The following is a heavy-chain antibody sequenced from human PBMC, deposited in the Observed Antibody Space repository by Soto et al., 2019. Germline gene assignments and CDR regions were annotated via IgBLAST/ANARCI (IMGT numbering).Heavy chain of an antibody. V-gene: IGHV3-23*01. D-gene: IGHD2-15*01. Sequence: RRLSCAASGFTFSSYAMGWVRQGPGKGLEWVAVVSIGGSTHYADSVRGRFTISRDNSKNTLSLQMNSLTAEDTAVYFCAKRRGAGGHFDYWGQGTLVTVSS. CDR1: GFTFSSYA. CDR3: AKRRGAGGHFDY. CDR2: VSIGGST. J-gene: IGHJ4*02.